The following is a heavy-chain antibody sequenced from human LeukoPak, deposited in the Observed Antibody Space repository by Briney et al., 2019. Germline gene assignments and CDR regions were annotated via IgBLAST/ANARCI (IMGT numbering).Heavy chain of an antibody. V-gene: IGHV4-59*01. CDR2: IYYSGAT. CDR3: ARALSYDIDRVVRYFDL. D-gene: IGHD3-9*01. CDR1: GGSISTFY. Sequence: SETLSLTCTVSGGSISTFYWNWIRQPPGRGLEWIGYIYYSGATNYNPSLKSRVTISVDTSKDQFSLGLSSVTAADTAVYYCARALSYDIDRVVRYFDLWGRGTLVTVSS. J-gene: IGHJ2*01.